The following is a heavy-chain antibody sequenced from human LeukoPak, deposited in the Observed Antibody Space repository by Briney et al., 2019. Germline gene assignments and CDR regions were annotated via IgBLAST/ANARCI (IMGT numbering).Heavy chain of an antibody. Sequence: SVKVSCKASGFTFTAYYMHWVRQAPGQGLEWMGGIIPIYGTPHSAQKFQGRVTITTDESTSTAFMDLSSLRSEDTAVYYCARGKLGYYYYHMDAWGKGTTVTVSS. CDR2: IIPIYGTP. V-gene: IGHV1-69*05. CDR3: ARGKLGYYYYHMDA. J-gene: IGHJ6*03. CDR1: GFTFTAYY. D-gene: IGHD3-3*02.